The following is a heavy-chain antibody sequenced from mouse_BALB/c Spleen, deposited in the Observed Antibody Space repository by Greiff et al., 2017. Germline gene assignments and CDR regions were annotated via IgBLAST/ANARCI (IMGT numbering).Heavy chain of an antibody. CDR2: ISSGGSYT. D-gene: IGHD2-4*01. V-gene: IGHV5-9-3*01. CDR1: GFTFSSYA. CDR3: ARQRDYGDYAMDY. J-gene: IGHJ4*01. Sequence: EVMLVESGGGLVKPGGSLKLSCAASGFTFSSYAMSWVRQTPEKRLEWVATISSGGSYTYYPDSVKGRFTISRDNAKNTLYLQMSSLRSEDTAMYYCARQRDYGDYAMDYWGQGTSVTVSS.